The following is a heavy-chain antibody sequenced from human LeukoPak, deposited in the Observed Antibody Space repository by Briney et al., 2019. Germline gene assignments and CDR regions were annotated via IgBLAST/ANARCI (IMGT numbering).Heavy chain of an antibody. CDR1: GFTFRNYE. Sequence: GGSLRLSCAASGFTFRNYEMNWVRQAPGKGLEWISYISGSGITIYYADSVKGRFTISRDNAKNSLYLQMNSLRAEDTAVYYCARVNYYDSSGHYYEDDYWGQGTLVTVSS. D-gene: IGHD3-22*01. V-gene: IGHV3-48*03. CDR3: ARVNYYDSSGHYYEDDY. CDR2: ISGSGITI. J-gene: IGHJ4*02.